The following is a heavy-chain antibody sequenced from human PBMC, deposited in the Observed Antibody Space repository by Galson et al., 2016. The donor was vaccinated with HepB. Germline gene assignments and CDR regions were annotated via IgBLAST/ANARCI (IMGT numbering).Heavy chain of an antibody. J-gene: IGHJ4*02. CDR3: AKTQKYCGGGNCYSSV. CDR2: ISYGGDST. V-gene: IGHV3-23*01. Sequence: SLRLSCAASGFTFRTYAMGWVRQAPGKGLEWVSDISYGGDSTYYADSVKGRFTISRDDSKNTTYLQMNSLRAEDTAIYYCAKTQKYCGGGNCYSSVWGQGTRVTVSS. CDR1: GFTFRTYA. D-gene: IGHD2-15*01.